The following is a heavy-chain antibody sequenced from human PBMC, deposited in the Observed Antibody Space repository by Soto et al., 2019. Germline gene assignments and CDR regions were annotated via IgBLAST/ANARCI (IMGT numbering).Heavy chain of an antibody. CDR3: SIGSWSAETFDV. CDR2: IIPMLTVT. J-gene: IGHJ3*01. Sequence: QVHLEQSGAEVKKPGSSVKVSCKAAGGTFSTYTLIWVRQAPGQGLEWMGRIIPMLTVTNSAQKFQGRATPAEDRPTSTAFMELTSLTSDDPAVYYCSIGSWSAETFDVWGQGTMVTVSS. D-gene: IGHD2-2*01. CDR1: GGTFSTYT. V-gene: IGHV1-69*02.